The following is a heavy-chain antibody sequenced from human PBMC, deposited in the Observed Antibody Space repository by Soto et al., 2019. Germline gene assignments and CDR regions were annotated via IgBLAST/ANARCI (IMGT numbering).Heavy chain of an antibody. Sequence: SETLSLTCTVSGGSISSYYWSWIRQPPGKGLEWIGYIYYSGSTNYNPSLKSRVTISVDTSKNQFSLKLSSVTAADTAVYYCARDNGYSYGYTLDRWGQGTLVTVSS. J-gene: IGHJ5*02. CDR2: IYYSGST. V-gene: IGHV4-59*01. CDR3: ARDNGYSYGYTLDR. CDR1: GGSISSYY. D-gene: IGHD5-18*01.